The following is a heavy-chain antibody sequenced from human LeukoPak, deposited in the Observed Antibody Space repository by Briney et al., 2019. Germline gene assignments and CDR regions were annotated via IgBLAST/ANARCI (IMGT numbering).Heavy chain of an antibody. J-gene: IGHJ4*02. CDR2: VYSDDIR. CDR3: TRDSTTFRFGY. CDR1: GFIFTDYW. D-gene: IGHD4-11*01. V-gene: IGHV3-53*01. Sequence: GGSLRLSYAVSGFIFTDYWMNWVRQAPGKGLEWVSIVYSDDIRYYVDSVKGRFSISRDTSRNTLYLQMNSLRAEDTAVYYCTRDSTTFRFGYWGQGTLVTVSS.